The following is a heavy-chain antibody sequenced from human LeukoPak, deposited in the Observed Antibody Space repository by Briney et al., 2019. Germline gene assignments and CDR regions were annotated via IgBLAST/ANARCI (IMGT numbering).Heavy chain of an antibody. J-gene: IGHJ4*02. CDR3: ARDYYDSSGYKYYFDY. D-gene: IGHD3-22*01. CDR2: INPNSGGT. V-gene: IGHV1-2*06. CDR1: GYTFTGYY. Sequence: ASVKVSCKASGYTFTGYYMHWVRQAPGQGLEWMGRINPNSGGTNYAQKFQGRVTMTRDTSISTAYMELSRLRPDDTAVYYCARDYYDSSGYKYYFDYWGQGTLVTVSS.